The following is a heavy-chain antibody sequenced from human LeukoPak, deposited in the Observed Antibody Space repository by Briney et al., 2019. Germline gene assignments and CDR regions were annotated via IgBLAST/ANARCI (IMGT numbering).Heavy chain of an antibody. J-gene: IGHJ4*02. CDR2: IYYSGST. V-gene: IGHV4-38-2*01. CDR1: GYSISSGYY. D-gene: IGHD3-9*01. CDR3: AREILTGTPDY. Sequence: KPSETLSLTCAVSGYSISSGYYWGWIRQPPGKGLEWIGSIYYSGSTYYNPSLKSRVTISVDTSKNQFSLKLSSVTAADTAVYYCAREILTGTPDYWGQGTLVTVSS.